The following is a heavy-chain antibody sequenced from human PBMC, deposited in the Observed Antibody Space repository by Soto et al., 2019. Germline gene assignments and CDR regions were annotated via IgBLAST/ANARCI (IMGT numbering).Heavy chain of an antibody. CDR2: IYPGDSDT. D-gene: IGHD1-26*01. CDR3: ARPHDSGSYYGGFDY. CDR1: VYSFTSYW. J-gene: IGHJ4*02. Sequence: LKISCKGSVYSFTSYWIGWVRQMPGKGLEWMGIIYPGDSDTRYSPSFQGQVTISADKSISTAYLQWSSLKASDTAMYYCARPHDSGSYYGGFDYWGQGTLVTVSS. V-gene: IGHV5-51*01.